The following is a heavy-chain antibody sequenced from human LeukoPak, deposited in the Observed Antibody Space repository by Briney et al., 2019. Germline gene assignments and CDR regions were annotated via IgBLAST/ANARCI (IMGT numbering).Heavy chain of an antibody. CDR2: ISSSSSTI. D-gene: IGHD1-26*01. CDR3: ARDIPGGSTHLDY. CDR1: GFTFNSYS. Sequence: GGSLRLSCAASGFTFNSYSMNWVCQAPGKGLEWVSYISSSSSTIYYADSVKGRFTISRDNAENSLYLQMNILRVEDTAVYYCARDIPGGSTHLDYWGQGSLVTVSA. J-gene: IGHJ4*02. V-gene: IGHV3-48*04.